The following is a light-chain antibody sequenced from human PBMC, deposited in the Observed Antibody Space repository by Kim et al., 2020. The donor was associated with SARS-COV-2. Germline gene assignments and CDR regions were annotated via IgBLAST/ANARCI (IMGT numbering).Light chain of an antibody. CDR2: DAS. J-gene: IGKJ4*01. V-gene: IGKV3D-11*02. CDR1: QSVSSY. CDR3: QQRSNF. Sequence: EIVLTQSPATLSLSPGERATLSCRASQSVSSYLAWYQQKPGQAPRLLIYDASNRATGIPARFSGSGPGTDFTLTISSLEPEDFAVYYCQQRSNFFGGGTKVDIK.